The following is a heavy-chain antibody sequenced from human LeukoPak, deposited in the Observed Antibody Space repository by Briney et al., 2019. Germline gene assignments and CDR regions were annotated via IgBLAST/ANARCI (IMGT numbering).Heavy chain of an antibody. V-gene: IGHV1-46*01. Sequence: ASVKVSCKASGYTVTSYYMHWVRQAPGQGLEWMGIVNPSSISASYAQKFQGRVTMTRDTSTSTVSMELSSLRSDDTAVYYCASVYHHAMDVWAQGTTVTVSS. J-gene: IGHJ6*02. CDR3: ASVYHHAMDV. CDR1: GYTVTSYY. CDR2: VNPSSISA.